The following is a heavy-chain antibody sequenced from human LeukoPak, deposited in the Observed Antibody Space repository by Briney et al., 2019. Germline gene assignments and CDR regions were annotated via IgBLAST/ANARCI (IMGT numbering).Heavy chain of an antibody. CDR3: ARGFAYCGGDCYPNWFDP. V-gene: IGHV4-59*01. CDR1: GGSISGYF. Sequence: SETLSLTCTVSGGSISGYFWSWIRQPPGKGLEWIGYIYYSGSTNYNPSLKSRVTISVDTSKNQFSLKLSSVTAADTAVYYCARGFAYCGGDCYPNWFDPWGQGTLVTVSS. J-gene: IGHJ5*02. CDR2: IYYSGST. D-gene: IGHD2-21*02.